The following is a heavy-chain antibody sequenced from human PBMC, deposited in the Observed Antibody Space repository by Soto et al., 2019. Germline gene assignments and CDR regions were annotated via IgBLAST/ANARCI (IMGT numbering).Heavy chain of an antibody. D-gene: IGHD5-12*01. J-gene: IGHJ6*02. CDR1: GFTFSSYG. CDR2: IWYDGSKK. Sequence: QVQLVESGGGVVQPGRSLRLSCAASGFTFSSYGMHWVRQAPGTGLEWVAVIWYDGSKKYYADSVKGRFTISRDNSKNTLYLHMNSLRAADTAVSYCARDRDGYRYGIDVWGQGTPVTVSS. V-gene: IGHV3-33*01. CDR3: ARDRDGYRYGIDV.